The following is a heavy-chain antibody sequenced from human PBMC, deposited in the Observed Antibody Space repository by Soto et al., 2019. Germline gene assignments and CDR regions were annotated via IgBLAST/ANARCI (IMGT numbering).Heavy chain of an antibody. CDR1: GFAVSGYW. CDR3: AMWKRGNRYLGI. J-gene: IGHJ4*02. V-gene: IGHV3-7*03. Sequence: EVQLVESGGGLVQPGGSLRLSCAASGFAVSGYWLTWVRQAPGKGLEWVASINPDGTLKYYVDSVKGRFTISRDNADNSLFLQMISLRVEDTAVYYCAMWKRGNRYLGIWRQGTLVNVSA. CDR2: INPDGTLK. D-gene: IGHD1-1*01.